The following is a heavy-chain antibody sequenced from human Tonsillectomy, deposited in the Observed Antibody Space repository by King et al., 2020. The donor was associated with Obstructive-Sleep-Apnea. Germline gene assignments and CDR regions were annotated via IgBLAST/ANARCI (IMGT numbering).Heavy chain of an antibody. Sequence: QLVQSGAEVKKPGSSVKVSCKASGGTFSSYAISWGRQAPGKGLEWMGGIIPIRSIANYAQKFQGRVTITADKSTSTAYMELSSLRSEVTAVYYCAGGRNYDSSGSYYFDYWGQGTLVTVSS. CDR2: IIPIRSIA. J-gene: IGHJ4*02. D-gene: IGHD3-22*01. CDR3: AGGRNYDSSGSYYFDY. V-gene: IGHV1-69*10. CDR1: GGTFSSYA.